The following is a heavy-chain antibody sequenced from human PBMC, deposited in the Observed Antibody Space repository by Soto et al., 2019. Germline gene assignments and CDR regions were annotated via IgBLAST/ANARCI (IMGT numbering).Heavy chain of an antibody. CDR1: GFTFSSYS. Sequence: EAQMEESGGGLVKPGGSLRLSCGASGFTFSSYSMNWVRQAPGKGLEWVSSIRSSSDYMFYADSVKGRFTISRDNAKNSLYLQMNSLRAEDTAVYYCARGGGYGSVYYFDYWGQGTLVTVSS. J-gene: IGHJ4*02. V-gene: IGHV3-21*01. CDR2: IRSSSDYM. CDR3: ARGGGYGSVYYFDY. D-gene: IGHD3-10*01.